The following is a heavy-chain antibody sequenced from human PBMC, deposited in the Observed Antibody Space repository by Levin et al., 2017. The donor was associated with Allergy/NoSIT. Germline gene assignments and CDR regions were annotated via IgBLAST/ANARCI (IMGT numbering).Heavy chain of an antibody. Sequence: GGSLRLSCAASGFIFSDYYMTWIRQAPGKGLEWVSYISSSGSTIYYGDSVRGRFSISRNNADSSLYLQMNRLRVEDTATYYCVRGGAWFSFLDYWGQGTSVTVSS. J-gene: IGHJ4*02. D-gene: IGHD2-21*02. V-gene: IGHV3-11*01. CDR1: GFIFSDYY. CDR3: VRGGAWFSFLDY. CDR2: ISSSGSTI.